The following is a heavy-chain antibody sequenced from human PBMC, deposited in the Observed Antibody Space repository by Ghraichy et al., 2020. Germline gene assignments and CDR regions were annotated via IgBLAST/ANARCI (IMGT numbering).Heavy chain of an antibody. Sequence: SETLSLTCAVSGGSISSGGYSWSWIRQPPGKGLEWIGYIYHSGSTYYNPSLKSRVTISVDRSKNQFSLKLSSVTAADTAVYYCARDGGWGELLGAFDIWGQGTMVTVSS. CDR1: GGSISSGGYS. D-gene: IGHD1-26*01. V-gene: IGHV4-30-2*01. CDR3: ARDGGWGELLGAFDI. J-gene: IGHJ3*02. CDR2: IYHSGST.